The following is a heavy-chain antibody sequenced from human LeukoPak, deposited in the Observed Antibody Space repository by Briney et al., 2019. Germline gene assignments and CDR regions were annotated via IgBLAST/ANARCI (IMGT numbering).Heavy chain of an antibody. D-gene: IGHD2-15*01. CDR2: VWYDGSNK. CDR3: ARARGWQPNYYYYYMDV. Sequence: GGSLRLSCTPSGFTFTSYAMFWVRQAPGKGLEWLSLVWYDGSNKYYAGSVKGRFTISRDNSKNTLYLQMNSLRAEDTAVYYCARARGWQPNYYYYYMDVWGTGTTVTVSS. V-gene: IGHV3-33*07. CDR1: GFTFTSYA. J-gene: IGHJ6*03.